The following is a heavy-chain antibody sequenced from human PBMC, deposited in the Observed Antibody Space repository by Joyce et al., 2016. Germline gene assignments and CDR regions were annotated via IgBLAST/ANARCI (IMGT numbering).Heavy chain of an antibody. CDR1: GLTLSNYG. D-gene: IGHD6-25*01. V-gene: IGHV3-30*18. Sequence: GGGVVQPGRSLRLSCVASGLTLSNYGVHWVRQAPGKGLEWVAVISYDGIYKYYADSVKGRFTISRDNSKNTVFLEMNSLRTEDTAVYYCAKILTATYSSGWFLDYWGQGTLVTVSS. J-gene: IGHJ4*02. CDR2: ISYDGIYK. CDR3: AKILTATYSSGWFLDY.